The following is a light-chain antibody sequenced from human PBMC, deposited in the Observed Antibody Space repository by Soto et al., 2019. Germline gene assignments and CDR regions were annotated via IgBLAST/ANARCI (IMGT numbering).Light chain of an antibody. J-gene: IGKJ1*01. Sequence: EIVMTQSPGTLSVSPGERATLSCRASQSISSNLAWYQVKPGQAPRLLIYGPSTRATGIPARFSGSGSGTELTLTISSLQSEDFAVYYCQQYNNWPRTFGQGTKMEIK. CDR2: GPS. CDR3: QQYNNWPRT. CDR1: QSISSN. V-gene: IGKV3-15*01.